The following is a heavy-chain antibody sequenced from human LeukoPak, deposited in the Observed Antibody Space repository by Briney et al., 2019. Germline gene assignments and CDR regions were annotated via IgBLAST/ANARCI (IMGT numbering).Heavy chain of an antibody. CDR3: AKDQVAASFDY. J-gene: IGHJ4*02. CDR1: GFIFNHYS. D-gene: IGHD6-6*01. V-gene: IGHV3-7*01. CDR2: IYQDASNK. Sequence: PGGSLRLSCAASGFIFNHYSMNWVRQAPGRGLEWVADIYQDASNKHYVDSVKGRFTISRDNAKNTLYLQMNSLRAEDTAVYYCAKDQVAASFDYWGQGTLVTVSP.